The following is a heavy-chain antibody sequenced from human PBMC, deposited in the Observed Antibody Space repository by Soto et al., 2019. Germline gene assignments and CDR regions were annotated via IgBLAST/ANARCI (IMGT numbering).Heavy chain of an antibody. D-gene: IGHD4-17*01. J-gene: IGHJ4*02. CDR2: ISYDGNNK. CDR1: GFTFSSYG. Sequence: GGSLRLSCAASGFTFSSYGMHWVRQAPGKGLERVAVISYDGNNKYYADSVKGRFTISRDNFKNTLYLQMDSLRAEDTAMYYCAKDHLETTVTTPSYWGQGTLVTVSS. V-gene: IGHV3-30*18. CDR3: AKDHLETTVTTPSY.